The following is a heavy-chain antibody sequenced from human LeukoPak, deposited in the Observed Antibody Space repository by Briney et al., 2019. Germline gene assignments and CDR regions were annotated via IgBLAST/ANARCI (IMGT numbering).Heavy chain of an antibody. CDR1: GGTFSSYT. J-gene: IGHJ4*02. D-gene: IGHD2-2*01. Sequence: ASVKVSCKASGGTFSSYTINWVRQAPGQGLEWMGGIIPIFGSPNDAQKFQGRVTITADESTNTAYMELSSLRSDDTAVYYCARDLGITCISTSCPPDYWGQGTLVTVSS. CDR3: ARDLGITCISTSCPPDY. CDR2: IIPIFGSP. V-gene: IGHV1-69*13.